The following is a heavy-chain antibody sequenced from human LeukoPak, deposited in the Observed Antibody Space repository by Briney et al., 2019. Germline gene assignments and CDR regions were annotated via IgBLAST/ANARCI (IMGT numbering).Heavy chain of an antibody. CDR3: ARGSYYGDYAEDYFDY. V-gene: IGHV3-33*01. CDR2: IWYDGSNK. CDR1: GFTFSSYG. J-gene: IGHJ4*02. D-gene: IGHD4-17*01. Sequence: PGRSLRLSCAASGFTFSSYGMHWVRQAPGKGLEWVAVIWYDGSNKYYADSVKGRFTISRDNSKNTLYLQMNSLRAEDTAVYYCARGSYYGDYAEDYFDYWGQGALVTASS.